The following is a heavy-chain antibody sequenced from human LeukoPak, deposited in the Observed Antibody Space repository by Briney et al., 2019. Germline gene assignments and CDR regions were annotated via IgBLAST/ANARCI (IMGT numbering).Heavy chain of an antibody. J-gene: IGHJ1*01. Sequence: GGSLRLSCAASGFTFDDYAMHWVRQAPGKGLEWVSGISWNSGSIGYADSVKGRFTISRDNAKNSLYLQMNSLRAEDTALYYCAKDKGGYCSSTSCPGYFQHWGQGTLVTVSS. V-gene: IGHV3-9*01. CDR1: GFTFDDYA. D-gene: IGHD2-2*01. CDR2: ISWNSGSI. CDR3: AKDKGGYCSSTSCPGYFQH.